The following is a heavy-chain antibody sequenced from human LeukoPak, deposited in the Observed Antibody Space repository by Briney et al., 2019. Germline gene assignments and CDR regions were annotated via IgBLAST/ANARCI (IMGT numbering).Heavy chain of an antibody. V-gene: IGHV1-18*01. CDR1: GYTFTSHG. D-gene: IGHD2-2*01. CDR3: ARGARYCSSTSCYRLDY. Sequence: ASVKVSCKASGYTFTSHGISWVRQAPGQGLEWMGWISAYNGNTNYAQKLQGRVTMTTDTSTSTAYMELRSLRSDDTAVYYCARGARYCSSTSCYRLDYWGQGTLVAVSS. CDR2: ISAYNGNT. J-gene: IGHJ4*02.